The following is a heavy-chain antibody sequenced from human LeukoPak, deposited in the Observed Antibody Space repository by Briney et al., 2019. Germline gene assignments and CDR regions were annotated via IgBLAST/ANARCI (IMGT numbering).Heavy chain of an antibody. Sequence: GGSLRLSCAATGFTLTNYWMSWVRQAPGKGLEWVANTKQDETERHYADSVKGRFTISRDNAQNSLYLQMNSLRAEDTAVYFCARNRQWLLADYWGQGTVVTVSS. CDR1: GFTLTNYW. CDR2: TKQDETER. D-gene: IGHD3-22*01. V-gene: IGHV3-7*04. J-gene: IGHJ4*02. CDR3: ARNRQWLLADY.